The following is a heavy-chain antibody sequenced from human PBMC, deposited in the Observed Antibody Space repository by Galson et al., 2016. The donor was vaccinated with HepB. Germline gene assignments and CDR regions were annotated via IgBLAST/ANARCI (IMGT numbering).Heavy chain of an antibody. Sequence: SLRLSCAASGTTFRDHYMSWIRQAPGKGLEWIAYISNTGNTIYYADSVKGRFTISRDNAKNSVFLQMNSLRAEDTAPYYCATGSNYVIVPGSFEFWGQGAMVTVSS. D-gene: IGHD3-10*01. J-gene: IGHJ3*01. V-gene: IGHV3-11*01. CDR3: ATGSNYVIVPGSFEF. CDR1: GTTFRDHY. CDR2: ISNTGNTI.